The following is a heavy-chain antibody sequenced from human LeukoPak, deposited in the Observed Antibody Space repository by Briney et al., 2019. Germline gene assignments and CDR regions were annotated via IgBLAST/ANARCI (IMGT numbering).Heavy chain of an antibody. CDR1: GGSISSNNW. J-gene: IGHJ5*02. CDR3: ARRGPPRTMLRGVKSGWFDP. D-gene: IGHD3-10*01. Sequence: SETLSLTCAASGGSISSNNWWSWLRQPPGKGLEWIGEINHSGSTNYNPSLKSRVTISVDTSKNQFSLKLSSVTAADTAVYYCARRGPPRTMLRGVKSGWFDPWGQGTLVTVSS. CDR2: INHSGST. V-gene: IGHV4-4*02.